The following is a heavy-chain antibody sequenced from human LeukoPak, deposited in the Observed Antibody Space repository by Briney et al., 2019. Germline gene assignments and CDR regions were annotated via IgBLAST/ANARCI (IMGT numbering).Heavy chain of an antibody. J-gene: IGHJ4*02. V-gene: IGHV3-30-3*01. CDR1: GFTFSSYP. CDR3: VREGAYYSDGTGYPEY. Sequence: GGSLRLSCAASGFTFSSYPMHWVRQAPGKGLEWVAVISSDGSNKYYADSVKGRFTISRDNSKNTQYLQMNSLGDEDTAVYYCVREGAYYSDGTGYPEYWGQGTLVTVSS. CDR2: ISSDGSNK. D-gene: IGHD3-22*01.